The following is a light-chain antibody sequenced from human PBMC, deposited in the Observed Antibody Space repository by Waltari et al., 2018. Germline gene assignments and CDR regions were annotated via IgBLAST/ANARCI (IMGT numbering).Light chain of an antibody. Sequence: QSVLTQPPPSSGPPGQRVTISCSGSHSNIGSTTVNWNQPFPGKDPKLLIYTNDQRPSGVPDRFSGSKAGTSASLAISGLQSDDEAHYYCAAWDDNLNARVFGGGTMLTVL. J-gene: IGLJ3*02. CDR2: TND. V-gene: IGLV1-44*01. CDR1: HSNIGSTT. CDR3: AAWDDNLNARV.